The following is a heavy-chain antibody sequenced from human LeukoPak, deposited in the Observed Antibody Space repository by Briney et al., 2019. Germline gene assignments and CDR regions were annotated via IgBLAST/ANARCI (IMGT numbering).Heavy chain of an antibody. CDR2: MNPNSGNT. J-gene: IGHJ4*02. D-gene: IGHD1-26*01. CDR1: GYTFTSYD. CDR3: ARESWRSGSFFNEGDY. Sequence: ASVKVSCKASGYTFTSYDINWVRQATGQGLEWMGWMNPNSGNTGYAQKFQGRVTMTRNTSISTAYMELSSLRSEDTAVYYCARESWRSGSFFNEGDYWGQGTLVTVSS. V-gene: IGHV1-8*01.